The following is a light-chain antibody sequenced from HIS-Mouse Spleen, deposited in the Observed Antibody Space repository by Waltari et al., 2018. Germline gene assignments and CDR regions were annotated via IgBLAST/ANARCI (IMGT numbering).Light chain of an antibody. CDR3: CSYAGSSTWV. CDR1: SSDVGRYNF. V-gene: IGLV2-23*01. CDR2: EGS. J-gene: IGLJ3*02. Sequence: QSALTQPASVSGSPGQSSPISCTGTSSDVGRYNFVSWYQQHPGKAPKLMIYEGSKRPSGVSNRFSGSKSGNTASLTISGLQAENEADYYCCSYAGSSTWVFGGGTKLTVL.